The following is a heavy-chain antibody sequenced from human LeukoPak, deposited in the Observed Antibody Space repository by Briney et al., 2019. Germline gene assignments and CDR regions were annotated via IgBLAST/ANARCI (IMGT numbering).Heavy chain of an antibody. D-gene: IGHD1-1*01. CDR3: ARYPGVSGTTSYYFDY. CDR1: GFTFSSYE. Sequence: GGSLRLSCAASGFTFSSYEMNWVRQAPGKGLEWVSYISSSGSTIYYADSVKGRFTIPRDNAKNSLYLQMNRLRAEDTAVYYCARYPGVSGTTSYYFDYWGQGTLVTVSS. J-gene: IGHJ4*02. V-gene: IGHV3-48*03. CDR2: ISSSGSTI.